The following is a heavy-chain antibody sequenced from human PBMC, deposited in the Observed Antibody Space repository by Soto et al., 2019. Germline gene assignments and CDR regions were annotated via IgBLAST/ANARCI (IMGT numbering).Heavy chain of an antibody. CDR3: VKDQAGDYALFFPS. Sequence: DVHLLESGGRLVQPGESLRLSCAASGFSFSAYAMSWVRQAPGKGLGWVSAISGSGAKTFYAGSVKGRFTISRDNSNDTVFLHLKSLRVEDTAVYYCVKDQAGDYALFFPSWGHGPPLTVSS. J-gene: IGHJ5*01. D-gene: IGHD4-17*01. CDR2: ISGSGAKT. V-gene: IGHV3-23*01. CDR1: GFSFSAYA.